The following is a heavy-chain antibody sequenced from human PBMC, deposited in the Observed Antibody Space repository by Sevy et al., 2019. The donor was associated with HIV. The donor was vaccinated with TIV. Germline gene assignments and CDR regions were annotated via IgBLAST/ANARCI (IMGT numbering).Heavy chain of an antibody. CDR3: ASAVVYGDNLFDY. CDR2: IYSGGTT. D-gene: IGHD4-17*01. V-gene: IGHV3-53*01. Sequence: GGSLRLSCAASGFTVTYNYMGWVRQAPGKGLEWVSSIYSGGTTYSSDSVKGRFTISRDNSENTLYLQMNSLRAEDTAMYYCASAVVYGDNLFDYWGQGTLVAVSS. CDR1: GFTVTYNY. J-gene: IGHJ4*02.